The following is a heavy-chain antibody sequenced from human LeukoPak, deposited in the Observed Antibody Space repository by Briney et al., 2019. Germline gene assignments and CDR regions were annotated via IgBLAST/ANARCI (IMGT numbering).Heavy chain of an antibody. CDR3: AKARAKDRATVSDFRKSYYYYGMDV. Sequence: PGRSLRLSCAASGFTFSSYGMHWVRQAPGKGLEWVAVISYDGSNKYHADSVKGRFTISRDNSKNTLYLQMNSLRAEDTAVYYCAKARAKDRATVSDFRKSYYYYGMDVWGQGTTVTVSS. J-gene: IGHJ6*02. CDR2: ISYDGSNK. D-gene: IGHD4-11*01. CDR1: GFTFSSYG. V-gene: IGHV3-30*18.